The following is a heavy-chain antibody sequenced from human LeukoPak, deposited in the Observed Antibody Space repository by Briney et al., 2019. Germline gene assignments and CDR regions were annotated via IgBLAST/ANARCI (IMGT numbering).Heavy chain of an antibody. D-gene: IGHD3-22*01. Sequence: SQTLSLTCTVPGGSISSGDYYWSWIRQPPGKGLEWIGYIYYSGSTYYNPSLKSRVTTSVDTSKNQFSLKLSSVTAADTAVYYCARDPDYDSSGYHGAFDIWGQGTMVTVSS. V-gene: IGHV4-30-4*01. CDR3: ARDPDYDSSGYHGAFDI. CDR2: IYYSGST. CDR1: GGSISSGDYY. J-gene: IGHJ3*02.